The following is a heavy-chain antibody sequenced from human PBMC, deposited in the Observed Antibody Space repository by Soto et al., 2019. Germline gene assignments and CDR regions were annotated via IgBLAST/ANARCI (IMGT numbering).Heavy chain of an antibody. Sequence: PGESLKLSGKGSGYSFTSYWIGWVRQMPGKGLESMGIIYPGDSDTRYSPSFQGQVTISADKSISTAYLQWSSLKASDTAMYYCARTAAAGKYYYGMDVSGQGTTVTVSS. D-gene: IGHD6-13*01. CDR1: GYSFTSYW. CDR2: IYPGDSDT. J-gene: IGHJ6*02. V-gene: IGHV5-51*01. CDR3: ARTAAAGKYYYGMDV.